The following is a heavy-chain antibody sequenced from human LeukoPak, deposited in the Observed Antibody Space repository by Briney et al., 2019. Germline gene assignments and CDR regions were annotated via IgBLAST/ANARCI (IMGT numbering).Heavy chain of an antibody. CDR2: ISGCGGST. J-gene: IGHJ4*02. Sequence: GRSLRLSCAASGFTFSSYAMSCVRQSPSTGLEWVSAISGCGGSTYYADSVKGLFTITRDNSKNTLYLQMNSLRAEDTAVYYCAKDEKWLRLTGITDYWGQGTLVTVSS. CDR3: AKDEKWLRLTGITDY. D-gene: IGHD5-12*01. V-gene: IGHV3-23*01. CDR1: GFTFSSYA.